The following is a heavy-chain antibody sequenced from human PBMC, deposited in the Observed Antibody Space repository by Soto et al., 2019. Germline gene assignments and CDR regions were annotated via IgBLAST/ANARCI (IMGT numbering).Heavy chain of an antibody. CDR1: CGSISTDSYN. CDR2: IYYDGTP. V-gene: IGHV4-39*02. D-gene: IGHD3-3*01. CDR3: ARFFGNAFDV. J-gene: IGHJ3*01. Sequence: QLQLQESGPGLVKPSETLSLTCSVSCGSISTDSYNWDWIRQSPGKGLEWIGTIYYDGTPSYNPSLKSQVTISVDTSRNHFSLKVKSVTAADTAMYYCARFFGNAFDVWGQGTMVKVSS.